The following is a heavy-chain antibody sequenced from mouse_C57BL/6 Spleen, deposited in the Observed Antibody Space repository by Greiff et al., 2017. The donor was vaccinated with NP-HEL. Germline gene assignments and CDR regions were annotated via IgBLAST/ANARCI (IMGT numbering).Heavy chain of an antibody. CDR3: ATITTVVGEAMDY. CDR1: GYSFTGYY. CDR2: INPSTGGT. V-gene: IGHV1-42*01. D-gene: IGHD1-1*01. J-gene: IGHJ4*01. Sequence: EVQLQESGPELVKPGASVKISCKASGYSFTGYYMNWVKQSPEKSLEWIGEINPSTGGTTYNQKFKAKATLTVDKSSSTAYMQLKSLTSEDSAVYYCATITTVVGEAMDYWGQGTSVTVSS.